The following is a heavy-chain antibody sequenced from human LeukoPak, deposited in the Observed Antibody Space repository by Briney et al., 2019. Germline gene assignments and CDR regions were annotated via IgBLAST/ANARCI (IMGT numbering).Heavy chain of an antibody. Sequence: PGGSLRLSCEASGFTFSTFTMNWVRQAPGKGLEWVSSITSGSYTYYADSMKGRFTISRDNAQNLLFLQMNSLRVDDTAVYYCARDPTDFKKGARETLFPVS. D-gene: IGHD3-3*01. CDR1: GFTFSTFT. CDR3: ARDPTDFKK. V-gene: IGHV3-21*01. J-gene: IGHJ4*02. CDR2: ITSGSYT.